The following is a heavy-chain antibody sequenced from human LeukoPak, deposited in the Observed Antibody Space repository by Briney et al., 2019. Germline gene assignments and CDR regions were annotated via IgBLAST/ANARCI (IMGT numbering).Heavy chain of an antibody. CDR1: GFTFSSYS. D-gene: IGHD1-26*01. CDR2: LYGKGDQT. Sequence: GGSLRLSCAASGFTFSSYSMNWVRQAPGKGLEWVSGLYGKGDQTFYADSVKGRFTISRDNSNNMLFLHMDSLRAEDTALYYCAKDVKPDRVWDVDYWGQGTLVTVSS. V-gene: IGHV3-23*01. J-gene: IGHJ4*02. CDR3: AKDVKPDRVWDVDY.